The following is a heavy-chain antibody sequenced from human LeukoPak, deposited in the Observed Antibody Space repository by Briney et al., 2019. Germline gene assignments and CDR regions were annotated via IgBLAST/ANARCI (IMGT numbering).Heavy chain of an antibody. Sequence: ASVKVSCKASGYTFTGYCMHWVRQAPGQGLEWMGWINPNSGGTNYAQKFQGRVTMTRDTSISTAYMELSRLRSDDTAVYYCATAYDYGYRYFDYWGQGTLVTVSS. D-gene: IGHD4-17*01. V-gene: IGHV1-2*02. CDR1: GYTFTGYC. J-gene: IGHJ4*02. CDR3: ATAYDYGYRYFDY. CDR2: INPNSGGT.